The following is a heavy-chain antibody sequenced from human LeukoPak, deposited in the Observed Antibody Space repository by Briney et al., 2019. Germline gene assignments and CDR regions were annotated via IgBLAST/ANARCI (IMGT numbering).Heavy chain of an antibody. D-gene: IGHD6-19*01. CDR1: GGTFGSYA. Sequence: SVKVSCKASGGTFGSYAISWVRQAPGQGLEWMGGIIPIFGTANYAQKFQGRVTITADESTSTAYMELSSLRSEDTAVYYCARGYSGYDFRDSSGWYIFDYWGQGTLVTVSS. J-gene: IGHJ4*02. CDR2: IIPIFGTA. V-gene: IGHV1-69*13. CDR3: ARGYSGYDFRDSSGWYIFDY.